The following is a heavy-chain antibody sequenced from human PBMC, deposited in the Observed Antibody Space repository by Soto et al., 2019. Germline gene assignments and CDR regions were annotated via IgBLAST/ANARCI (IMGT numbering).Heavy chain of an antibody. V-gene: IGHV4-34*01. J-gene: IGHJ4*02. CDR3: ARGGERGSGSYPNDY. CDR2: INHSGST. Sequence: KPSETLSLTCAVYGGSFSGYYWSWIRQPPGKGLEWIGEINHSGSTNYNPSLKSRVTISVDTSKNQFSLKLSSVTAAGTAVYYCARGGERGSGSYPNDYWGQGTLVTVSS. D-gene: IGHD3-10*01. CDR1: GGSFSGYY.